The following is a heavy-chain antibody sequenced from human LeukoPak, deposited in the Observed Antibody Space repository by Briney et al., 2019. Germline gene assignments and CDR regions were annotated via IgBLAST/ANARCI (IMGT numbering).Heavy chain of an antibody. CDR1: GGSISSGGYS. CDR2: IYHSGST. J-gene: IGHJ4*02. V-gene: IGHV4-30-2*01. D-gene: IGHD4-23*01. CDR3: ARGAGDYGGTYYFDY. Sequence: KTSETLSLTCAVSGGSISSGGYSWSWIRQPPGKGLEWIGYIYHSGSTYYNPPLKSRVTISVDRSKNQFSLKLSSVTAADTAVYYCARGAGDYGGTYYFDYWGQGTLVTVSS.